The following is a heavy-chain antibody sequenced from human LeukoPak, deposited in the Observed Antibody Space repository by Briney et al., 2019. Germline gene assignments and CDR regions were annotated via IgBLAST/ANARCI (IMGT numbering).Heavy chain of an antibody. CDR2: INHSGST. D-gene: IGHD6-19*01. J-gene: IGHJ4*02. Sequence: KSSETLSLTCAAYGGSFSGYYWSWIRQPPGEGLEWIGEINHSGSTNYNPSLKSRVTISVDTSKNQFSLKLSSVTAADTAVYYCARLKGQWLADYWGQGTLVTVSS. V-gene: IGHV4-34*01. CDR3: ARLKGQWLADY. CDR1: GGSFSGYY.